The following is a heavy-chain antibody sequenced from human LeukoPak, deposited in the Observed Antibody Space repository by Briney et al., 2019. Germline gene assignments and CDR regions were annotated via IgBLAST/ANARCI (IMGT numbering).Heavy chain of an antibody. V-gene: IGHV3-23*01. J-gene: IGHJ3*02. Sequence: PGGSLRLSCAASGFTFSSYAMSWVRQAPGKGLEWVSGISGSGGSTYYADSVKGRFTISRDNSKNTLYLQMNSLRAEDTAVYYCAKAGVRFAVVVPAAIGSYAFDIWGQGTMVTVSS. CDR1: GFTFSSYA. CDR2: ISGSGGST. D-gene: IGHD2-2*01. CDR3: AKAGVRFAVVVPAAIGSYAFDI.